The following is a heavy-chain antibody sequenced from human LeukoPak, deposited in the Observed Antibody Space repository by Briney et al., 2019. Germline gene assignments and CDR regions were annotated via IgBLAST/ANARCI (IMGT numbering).Heavy chain of an antibody. Sequence: PSETLSLTCTVSGGSISSNNWWSWVRQPPGKGLEWIGEIYHSGSTNYNPSLKSRVTISVDKSKNQFSLKLSSVTAADTAVYYCASRKVGATFLWGSDGAFDIWGQGTMVTVSS. D-gene: IGHD1-26*01. J-gene: IGHJ3*02. CDR1: GGSISSNNW. CDR3: ASRKVGATFLWGSDGAFDI. V-gene: IGHV4-4*02. CDR2: IYHSGST.